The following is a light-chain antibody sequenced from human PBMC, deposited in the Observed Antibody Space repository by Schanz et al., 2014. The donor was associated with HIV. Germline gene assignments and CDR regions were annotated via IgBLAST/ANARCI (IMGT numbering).Light chain of an antibody. CDR3: CSYAITTYV. J-gene: IGLJ1*01. CDR1: TSDIGAYNY. V-gene: IGLV2-8*01. Sequence: QSVLTQPPSASGSPGHSVTISCTGTTSDIGAYNYVSWYQLHPGRAPKLIIFEVNRRPSGVPDRFSGSKSGNTAYLTISGLQAEDEADYYCCSYAITTYVFRTGTKLTV. CDR2: EVN.